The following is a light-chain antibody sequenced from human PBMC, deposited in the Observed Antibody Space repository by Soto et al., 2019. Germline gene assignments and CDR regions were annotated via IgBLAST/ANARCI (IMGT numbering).Light chain of an antibody. CDR3: QQYNDWPPIT. CDR2: YAA. V-gene: IGKV3-15*01. Sequence: EIMMTQSPATLSVSPGERATLSCRASQSVSNNLAWYQHKPGQAPRLLIYYAATRATGIPARFSGSGSGTEFTLTISSLHSEAFALYYCQQYNDWPPITFGQGTRLVIK. J-gene: IGKJ5*01. CDR1: QSVSNN.